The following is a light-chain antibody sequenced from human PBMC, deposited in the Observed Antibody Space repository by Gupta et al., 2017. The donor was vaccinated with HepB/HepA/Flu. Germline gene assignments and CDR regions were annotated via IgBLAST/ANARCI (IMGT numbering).Light chain of an antibody. J-gene: IGLJ2*01. CDR3: CSYTDTAGTTSFV. CDR2: EVT. CDR1: SSDVGSYNL. V-gene: IGLV2-23*02. Sequence: QSALTQPASVSGSPGQSITISCTGTSSDVGSYNLVSWYQQYPGKAPKLMIYEVTKRPSGVSNRFSGSKSGNTAALTISGLQAEDEAEYFCCSYTDTAGTTSFVFGGGTKLTVL.